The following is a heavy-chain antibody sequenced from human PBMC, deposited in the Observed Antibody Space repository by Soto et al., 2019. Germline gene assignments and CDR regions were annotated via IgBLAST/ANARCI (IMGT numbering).Heavy chain of an antibody. CDR1: RDAFSKYA. D-gene: IGHD3-16*01. CDR2: IIPFFDSR. CDR3: ARGETYLGV. Sequence: GSSVKVSCKASRDAFSKYAFNWVRQAPGQDPGWMGWIIPFFDSRDYAEKFQGRVTITADESASTAYMELRSLRFEDTGVYYCARGETYLGVWGQGTTVTVSS. V-gene: IGHV1-69*13. J-gene: IGHJ6*02.